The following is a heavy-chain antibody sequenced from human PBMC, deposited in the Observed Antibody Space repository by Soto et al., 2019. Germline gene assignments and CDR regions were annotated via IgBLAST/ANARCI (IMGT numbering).Heavy chain of an antibody. D-gene: IGHD3-10*01. V-gene: IGHV3-23*01. J-gene: IGHJ6*03. Sequence: PGGSLRLSCAASGFTFSSYAMSWVRQAPGKGPEWVSAISGSGGSTYYADSVKGRFTISRDNSKNTLYLQMNSLRAEDTAVYYCAKSGGHLWFGDNIYFYMDVWGKGTTVTVSS. CDR1: GFTFSSYA. CDR3: AKSGGHLWFGDNIYFYMDV. CDR2: ISGSGGST.